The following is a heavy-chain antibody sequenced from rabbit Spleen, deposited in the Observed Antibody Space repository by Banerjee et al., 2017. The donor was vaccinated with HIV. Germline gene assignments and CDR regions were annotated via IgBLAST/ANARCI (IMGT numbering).Heavy chain of an antibody. V-gene: IGHV1S7*01. CDR1: GFTISSSYY. CDR3: ARGGGL. Sequence: VQPGGSLTLSCKASGFTISSSYYMCWVRQAPGKGLEWIGYIDPVFGSAYYASWVNGRFSISRENTQNTVSLQLNSLTAADTATYFCARGGGLWGPGTLVTVS. J-gene: IGHJ4*01. CDR2: IDPVFGSA.